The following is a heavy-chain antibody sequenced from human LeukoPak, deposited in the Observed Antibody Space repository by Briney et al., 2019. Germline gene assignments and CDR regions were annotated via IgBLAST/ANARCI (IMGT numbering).Heavy chain of an antibody. CDR3: ARVVVVPAASSFDY. Sequence: ASVKVSCKASGYTFTRYGISWERQAPGQGLEWMGWISAYNGNTNYAQKLQGRVTMTTDTSTSTAYMELRSLRSDDTAVYYCARVVVVPAASSFDYWGQGTLVTVSS. V-gene: IGHV1-18*04. CDR1: GYTFTRYG. D-gene: IGHD2-2*01. CDR2: ISAYNGNT. J-gene: IGHJ4*02.